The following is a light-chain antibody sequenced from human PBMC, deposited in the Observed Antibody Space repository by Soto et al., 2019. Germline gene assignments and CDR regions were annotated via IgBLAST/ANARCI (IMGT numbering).Light chain of an antibody. V-gene: IGKV1-12*01. CDR2: AAT. J-gene: IGKJ4*01. Sequence: DIQMTQSPSSVSASVGDRVTITCRASQDISSWLAWFQQQPGEAPRLLIYAATSLHSGVPSRFSGSGSGTDFTLTISSLQPEDFATYFCQQGNSFPLTFGGGTKVEIK. CDR1: QDISSW. CDR3: QQGNSFPLT.